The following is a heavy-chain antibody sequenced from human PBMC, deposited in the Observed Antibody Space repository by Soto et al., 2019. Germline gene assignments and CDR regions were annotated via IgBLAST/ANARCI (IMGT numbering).Heavy chain of an antibody. J-gene: IGHJ5*02. V-gene: IGHV4-39*01. CDR1: GGSINTYNLF. CDR3: ARVLGATTPWFDP. CDR2: IHYGGNA. D-gene: IGHD1-26*01. Sequence: PSETLSLTCTVSGGSINTYNLFWAWVRQPPGKGLEWIASIHYGGNAYYSPSLTTRATISRDTSKKRVSLELKSVTPGDTAIYYCARVLGATTPWFDPWGQGTLVTGSS.